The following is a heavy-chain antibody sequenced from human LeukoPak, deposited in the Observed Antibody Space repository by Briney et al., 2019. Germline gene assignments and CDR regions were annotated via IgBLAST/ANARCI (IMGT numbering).Heavy chain of an antibody. Sequence: PSETLSLTCAVYGGSFSGYYWSWIRQPPGKGLEWIGEINHSGSTNYNPSLKSRVTISVDTSKNQFSLKLSSVTAADTAVYYCARFVYYYMDVWGKGTTVTISS. CDR2: INHSGST. CDR1: GGSFSGYY. J-gene: IGHJ6*03. CDR3: ARFVYYYMDV. V-gene: IGHV4-34*01.